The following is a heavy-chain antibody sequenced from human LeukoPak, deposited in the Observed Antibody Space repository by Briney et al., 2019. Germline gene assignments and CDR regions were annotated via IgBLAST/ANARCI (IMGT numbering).Heavy chain of an antibody. CDR3: ARVVGRSGWYDY. Sequence: PGRSLRLSCAASGFTFSSYAMRWVRQAPGKGLEWVAVISYDGSNKYYADSVKGRFTISRDNSKNTLYLQMNSLRAEDTAVYCCARVVGRSGWYDYWGQGTLVTVSS. D-gene: IGHD6-19*01. CDR2: ISYDGSNK. V-gene: IGHV3-30*04. J-gene: IGHJ4*02. CDR1: GFTFSSYA.